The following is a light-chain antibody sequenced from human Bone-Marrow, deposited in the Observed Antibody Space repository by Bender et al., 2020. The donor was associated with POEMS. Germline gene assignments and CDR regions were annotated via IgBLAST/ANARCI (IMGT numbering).Light chain of an antibody. V-gene: IGLV2-11*01. CDR3: CSYAGSGTYV. CDR2: DVS. J-gene: IGLJ1*01. CDR1: NRDVGGYNY. Sequence: QSALTQPRSVSGSPGQSVTIPCTGTNRDVGGYNYVSWYQQHPGKAPQVIIFDVSQRPSGVPDRFSGSKSGNTASLTVSGLQAEDEADYYCCSYAGSGTYVFGTGTKVTVL.